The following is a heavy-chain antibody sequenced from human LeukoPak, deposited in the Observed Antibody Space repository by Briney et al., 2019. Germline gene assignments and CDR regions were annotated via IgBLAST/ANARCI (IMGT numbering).Heavy chain of an antibody. CDR3: ARDNDSRDPPHFDY. CDR1: GGSISSSSYY. J-gene: IGHJ4*02. CDR2: IYYSGST. V-gene: IGHV4-39*07. D-gene: IGHD3-16*01. Sequence: PSETLSLTCTVSGGSISSSSYYWGWIRQPPGKGLEWIGSIYYSGSTYYNPSLKSRVTISVDTSKSQFSLKLSSVTAADTAVYYCARDNDSRDPPHFDYWGQGTLVTVSS.